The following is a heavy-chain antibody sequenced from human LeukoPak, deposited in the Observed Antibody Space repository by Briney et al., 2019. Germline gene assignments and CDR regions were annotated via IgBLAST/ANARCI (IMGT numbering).Heavy chain of an antibody. CDR3: AKGSTRSGSYYNGPHDY. J-gene: IGHJ4*02. V-gene: IGHV3-23*01. CDR2: ITGSGAFT. CDR1: GFTFIKYS. D-gene: IGHD3-10*01. Sequence: PGGSLRLSCAASGFTFIKYSMTWLRQAPGKGLEWVSAITGSGAFTDYADSVKGRFTISRDNSKNTLYLQMNSLRAEDTAVYYCAKGSTRSGSYYNGPHDYWGQGTLVTVSS.